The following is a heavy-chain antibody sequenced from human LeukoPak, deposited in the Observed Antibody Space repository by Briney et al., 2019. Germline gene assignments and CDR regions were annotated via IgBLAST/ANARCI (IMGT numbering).Heavy chain of an antibody. D-gene: IGHD3-9*01. Sequence: GESLKISCKGSGYSFTSYWIGWVRQMPGKSLEWMGNIYPGDSDTRYSPSFQGQVTISADKSISTAYLQWSSLKASDTAMYYCARRDYDILTGYYNYFDYWGQGTLVTVSS. CDR1: GYSFTSYW. CDR3: ARRDYDILTGYYNYFDY. V-gene: IGHV5-51*01. J-gene: IGHJ4*02. CDR2: IYPGDSDT.